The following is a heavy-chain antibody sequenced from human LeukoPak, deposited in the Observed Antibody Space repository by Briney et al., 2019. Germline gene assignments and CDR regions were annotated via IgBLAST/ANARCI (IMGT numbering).Heavy chain of an antibody. J-gene: IGHJ4*02. Sequence: GGSLRLSCAASGFTFSSYAMHWVRQAPGKGLEWVTIISYDGSNKYYADSVKGRFTISRDNSKNTLYLQMNSLRAEDTAVYYCARESDRPDFDYWGQGTLVTVSS. CDR1: GFTFSSYA. CDR2: ISYDGSNK. V-gene: IGHV3-30*14. CDR3: ARESDRPDFDY. D-gene: IGHD1-14*01.